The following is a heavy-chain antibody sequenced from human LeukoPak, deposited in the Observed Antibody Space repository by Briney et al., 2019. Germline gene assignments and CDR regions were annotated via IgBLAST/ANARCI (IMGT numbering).Heavy chain of an antibody. CDR3: AKAQSGYTSFDY. J-gene: IGHJ4*02. CDR2: IWYDGSNK. D-gene: IGHD5-18*01. CDR1: GFTFSSYG. Sequence: GGSLRLSCAASGFTFSSYGMHWVRQAPGKGLEWVAVIWYDGSNKYYADSVKGRFTISRDNSKSTLYLQMTSLRAEDTAVYYCAKAQSGYTSFDYWGQGTLVTVSS. V-gene: IGHV3-33*06.